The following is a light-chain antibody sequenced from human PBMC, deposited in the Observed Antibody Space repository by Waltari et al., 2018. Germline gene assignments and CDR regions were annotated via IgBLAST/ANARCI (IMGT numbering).Light chain of an antibody. CDR3: AAWDDSLSGHWV. CDR2: RNN. V-gene: IGLV1-47*01. J-gene: IGLJ3*02. Sequence: QSVLTQPPSASGTPGQRVTISCSGSSSNIGSNYVYWYQHLPGTAPKLLIYRNNPRPPGVPDRFSGSKSGTSAPLAISGVRSEDEADYYCAAWDDSLSGHWVFGGGTKLTVL. CDR1: SSNIGSNY.